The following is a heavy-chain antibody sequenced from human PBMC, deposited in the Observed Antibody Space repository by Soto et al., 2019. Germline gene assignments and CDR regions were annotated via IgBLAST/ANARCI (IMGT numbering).Heavy chain of an antibody. J-gene: IGHJ4*02. CDR1: GFTFSNYA. CDR2: ISGSGGST. CDR3: AKRSIGSYFDY. D-gene: IGHD1-26*01. V-gene: IGHV3-23*01. Sequence: EVQLLESGGGLVQPGGSLRLSCAASGFTFSNYAMSWVRQAPGKGLEWVSVISGSGGSTYYADSVKGRFTISRDNSKNMLYLQMNSLRAEDTAVYYCAKRSIGSYFDYWGQGTLVTVSS.